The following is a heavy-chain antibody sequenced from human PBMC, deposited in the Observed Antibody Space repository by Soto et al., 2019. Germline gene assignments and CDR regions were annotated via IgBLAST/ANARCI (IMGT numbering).Heavy chain of an antibody. J-gene: IGHJ6*02. CDR1: GGTFSNYA. D-gene: IGHD6-13*01. CDR2: IIPIFGTP. CDR3: ARGRAMEAAVDKSEYYYGMDF. V-gene: IGHV1-69*06. Sequence: QVQLVQSGAEVQKPGSSLKVSCKASGGTFSNYAFSWVRQAPGQGPEWMGGIIPIFGTPNYAQKFQARLTVTADKSKSTAYMELSSLRSEDNAIYYCARGRAMEAAVDKSEYYYGMDFSGHGTTVIVSS.